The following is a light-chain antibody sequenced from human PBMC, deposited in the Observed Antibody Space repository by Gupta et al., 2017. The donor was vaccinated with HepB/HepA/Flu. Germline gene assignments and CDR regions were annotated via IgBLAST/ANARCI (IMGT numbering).Light chain of an antibody. Sequence: DIFITQLPATLSVSPGERATLSCRASQSVSSNLAWYQQKPGQAPRLLIYGASTRATGIPARFSGSGSGTEFTLTISSLQSEDFAVYYCQQYNNWPETFGQGTKVEIK. CDR1: QSVSSN. V-gene: IGKV3-15*01. CDR3: QQYNNWPET. CDR2: GAS. J-gene: IGKJ1*01.